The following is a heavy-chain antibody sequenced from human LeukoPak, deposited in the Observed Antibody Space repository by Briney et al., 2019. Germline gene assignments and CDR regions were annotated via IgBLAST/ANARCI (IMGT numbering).Heavy chain of an antibody. CDR3: ARGQRRHIDMATSFDY. J-gene: IGHJ4*02. CDR1: GFTFSSYA. D-gene: IGHD5-24*01. V-gene: IGHV3-30*04. CDR2: IQYDGGYK. Sequence: PGGSLRLSCSAPGFTFSSYAMPRVRQAPAKGLEREQVIQYDGGYKYYADSVKGRFTISRDNSKNTLSLQMNSLRAEDTSVYYCARGQRRHIDMATSFDYWGQGTLVTVSS.